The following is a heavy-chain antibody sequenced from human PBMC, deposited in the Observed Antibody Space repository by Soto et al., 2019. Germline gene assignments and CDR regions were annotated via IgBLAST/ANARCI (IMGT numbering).Heavy chain of an antibody. CDR3: TRGLDRAKLGY. CDR2: IHYSGSI. J-gene: IGHJ4*02. Sequence: SETLSLTCTVSDGSIVSGSYYRSWVRQYPGKGMEWTGSIHYSGSIYYSPSLRSRLTMSADTSKNQFSLKLSSVTVADTAVYYCTRGLDRAKLGYWGQGIQVTVSS. CDR1: DGSIVSGSYY. D-gene: IGHD1-26*01. V-gene: IGHV4-31*03.